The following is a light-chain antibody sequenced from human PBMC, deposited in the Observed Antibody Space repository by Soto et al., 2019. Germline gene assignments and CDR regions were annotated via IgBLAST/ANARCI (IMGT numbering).Light chain of an antibody. CDR1: QSVSSSY. CDR3: QQYNDWPRT. Sequence: EIVLTQSPCTLSFSPGERSTLSFMASQSVSSSYLAWYQRKPGQATRLLIYGASTRATDIPARFSGSGSGTEFTLTITSLQSEDFAVYYCQQYNDWPRTFGQGTKVDIK. J-gene: IGKJ1*01. V-gene: IGKV3-15*01. CDR2: GAS.